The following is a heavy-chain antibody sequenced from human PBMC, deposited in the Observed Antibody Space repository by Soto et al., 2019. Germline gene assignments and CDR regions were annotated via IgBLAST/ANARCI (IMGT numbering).Heavy chain of an antibody. CDR1: GFTLTRNA. V-gene: IGHV3-23*01. CDR3: AKDDGPRGNNNWYFDL. J-gene: IGHJ2*01. Sequence: EVQLLESGGDLVQPGGSLRLSCAAAGFTLTRNAMVWVRQTPGKGLEWVCGVSNGGDYIYYADSVKGRFTVSRDHSKNTLHLQMNSLSADDTALYYCAKDDGPRGNNNWYFDLWGRGTRVTVSS. CDR2: VSNGGDYI.